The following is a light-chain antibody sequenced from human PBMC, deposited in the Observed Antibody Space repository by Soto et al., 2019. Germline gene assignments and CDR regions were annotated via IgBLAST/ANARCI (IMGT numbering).Light chain of an antibody. CDR1: SSDVGGYNY. V-gene: IGLV2-14*01. CDR2: EIS. J-gene: IGLJ1*01. CDR3: SSYTTSSTLDV. Sequence: ALTQPASVSGSPGQSITISSTGASSDVGGYNYVSWYQQHPGKAPKLMIYEISNRHSGFSNRFSGSKSGNTASLTISGLKAEDEADYYCSSYTTSSTLDVFGTGTKLTVL.